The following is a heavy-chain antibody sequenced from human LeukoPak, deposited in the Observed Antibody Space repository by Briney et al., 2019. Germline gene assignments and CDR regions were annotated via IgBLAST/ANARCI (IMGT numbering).Heavy chain of an antibody. CDR3: ARDGSSSWPFDF. V-gene: IGHV4-4*07. D-gene: IGHD6-13*01. J-gene: IGHJ4*02. CDR2: ISTGGST. Sequence: PSETLSLTCTVSGGSMRNYFWTWVRQPAGEGLEWIGRISTGGSTDYNPSLESRLTMSVDTSKNQFSLRLSSVTAADTAVYYCARDGSSSWPFDFRGQGTLVTVSS. CDR1: GGSMRNYF.